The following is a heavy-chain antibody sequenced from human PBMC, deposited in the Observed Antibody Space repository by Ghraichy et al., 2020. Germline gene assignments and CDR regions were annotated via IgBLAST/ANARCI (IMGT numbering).Heavy chain of an antibody. CDR1: RFTFSDAW. CDR2: IKSRIHGGTT. V-gene: IGHV3-15*01. CDR3: TGTCIGVAGLDC. J-gene: IGHJ4*02. Sequence: GGSLRLSCAAARFTFSDAWMSWVRQAPGKGLEWVARIKSRIHGGTTDYAAPVRGRFTISRDESKNTLYLQMNSLKTEDTALYYCTGTCIGVAGLDCWGQGTLVTVSS. D-gene: IGHD6-19*01.